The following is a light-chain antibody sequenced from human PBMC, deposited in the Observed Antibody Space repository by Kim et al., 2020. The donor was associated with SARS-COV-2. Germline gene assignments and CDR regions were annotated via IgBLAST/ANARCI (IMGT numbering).Light chain of an antibody. Sequence: SLSPGEGATLSCRASQTVSDYLVWYQQKPGQAPRLLIYDASSRATGIPARFSGRGFGTDFTLTIRNLEPEDFAVYYCQQRSAWPLTFGGGTKLEI. CDR1: QTVSDY. CDR3: QQRSAWPLT. J-gene: IGKJ4*01. V-gene: IGKV3-11*01. CDR2: DAS.